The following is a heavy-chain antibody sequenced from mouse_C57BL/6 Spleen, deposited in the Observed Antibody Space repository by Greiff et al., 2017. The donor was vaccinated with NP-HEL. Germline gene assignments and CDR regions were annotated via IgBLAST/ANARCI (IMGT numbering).Heavy chain of an antibody. CDR3: AREAQATFAY. CDR1: GYTFTDYN. Sequence: EVQLQQSGPELVKPGASVKIPCKASGYTFTDYNMDWVKQSHGKSLEWIGDINPNNGGTIYNQKFKGKATLTVDKSSSTSYMELRSLTSEDTAVYYCAREAQATFAYWGQGTLVTVSA. V-gene: IGHV1-18*01. CDR2: INPNNGGT. D-gene: IGHD3-2*02. J-gene: IGHJ3*01.